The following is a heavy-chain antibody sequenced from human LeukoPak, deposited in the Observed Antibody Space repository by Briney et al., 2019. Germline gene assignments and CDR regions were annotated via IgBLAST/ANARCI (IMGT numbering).Heavy chain of an antibody. V-gene: IGHV1-3*01. D-gene: IGHD3-22*01. Sequence: GASVKVSCKTSGYTFTTYAIHWVRQAPGQRLERMGWIHAGNGNAKYSQKFQGRVTITAGTSASTAYMELSSLRSEDTAVYYCARDSPYYYDSSGYYYGYFDYWGQGTLVTVSS. J-gene: IGHJ4*02. CDR2: IHAGNGNA. CDR1: GYTFTTYA. CDR3: ARDSPYYYDSSGYYYGYFDY.